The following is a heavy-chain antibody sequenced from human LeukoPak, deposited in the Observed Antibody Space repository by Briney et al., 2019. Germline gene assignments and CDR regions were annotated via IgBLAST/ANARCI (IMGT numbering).Heavy chain of an antibody. CDR1: GGSISSSSYY. CDR3: AGDPRAAAEDDAFDI. D-gene: IGHD6-13*01. V-gene: IGHV4-39*07. Sequence: SETLSLTCTVSGGSISSSSYYWGWIRQPPGKGLEWIGSIYYSGSTYYNPSLKSRVTISVDTSKNQFSLKLSSVTAADTAVYYCAGDPRAAAEDDAFDIWGQGTMVTVSS. J-gene: IGHJ3*02. CDR2: IYYSGST.